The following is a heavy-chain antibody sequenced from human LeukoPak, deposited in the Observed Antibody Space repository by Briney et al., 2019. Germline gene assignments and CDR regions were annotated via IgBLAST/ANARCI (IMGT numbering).Heavy chain of an antibody. J-gene: IGHJ4*02. CDR3: AREGGLGRSGSYPFDY. D-gene: IGHD3-10*01. CDR2: MNPNSGNT. Sequence: ASVKVSCKASGYTFNSYDINWVRQATGQGLEWMGWMNPNSGNTGYAQKFQGRVTITRNTSISTAYMELSSLRSEDTAVYYCAREGGLGRSGSYPFDYWGQGTLVTVSS. CDR1: GYTFNSYD. V-gene: IGHV1-8*03.